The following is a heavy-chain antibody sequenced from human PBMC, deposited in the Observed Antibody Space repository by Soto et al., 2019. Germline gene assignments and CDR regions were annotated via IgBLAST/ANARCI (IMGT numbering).Heavy chain of an antibody. CDR1: GGTFSSYA. D-gene: IGHD6-6*01. J-gene: IGHJ4*02. CDR3: ARGGFGSSFDSDGDY. V-gene: IGHV1-69*01. CDR2: IIPIFGTA. Sequence: QVQLVQSGAEVKKPGSSVKVSCKASGGTFSSYAISWVRQAPGQGLEWLGGIIPIFGTANYAQKFQGRVTIAADESTSTAYMELSSLRSEDTAVYYCARGGFGSSFDSDGDYWGQGTLVTVSS.